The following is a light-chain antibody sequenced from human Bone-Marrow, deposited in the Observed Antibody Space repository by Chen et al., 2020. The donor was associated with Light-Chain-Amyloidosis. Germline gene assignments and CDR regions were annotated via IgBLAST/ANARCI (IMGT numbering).Light chain of an antibody. J-gene: IGLJ3*02. Sequence: QSALTPPAPGSGSPGQAITIPFTGTSSDVGSYNLVSWYQQHPGKAPKLMIYEVSKRPSGVSNRFSGSKSGNTASLTISGLQAEDEADYYCCSYAGSSTWVFGGGTKLTVL. CDR3: CSYAGSSTWV. CDR1: SSDVGSYNL. V-gene: IGLV2-23*02. CDR2: EVS.